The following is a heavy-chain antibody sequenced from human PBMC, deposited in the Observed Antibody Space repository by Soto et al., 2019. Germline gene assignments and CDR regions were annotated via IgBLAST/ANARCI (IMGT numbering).Heavy chain of an antibody. J-gene: IGHJ6*02. V-gene: IGHV1-69*01. CDR1: GGTFGSYA. CDR2: IIPIPGTA. CDR3: ARSQGSSTSLEIYYYYYYGMDV. D-gene: IGHD2-2*01. Sequence: QVQLVQSGAEVKKPGSSVKVSYKASGGTFGSYAISWVRQAPGQGLEWMGGIIPIPGTANYAQKFQGRVTIAADEYTSTAYMELSSQRSEDTAVYYCARSQGSSTSLEIYYYYYYGMDVWGQGTTVTVSS.